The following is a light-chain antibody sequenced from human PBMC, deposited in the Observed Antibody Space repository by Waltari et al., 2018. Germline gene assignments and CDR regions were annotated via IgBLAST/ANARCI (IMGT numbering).Light chain of an antibody. V-gene: IGLV3-1*01. CDR3: QAWDSSTAV. Sequence: SYELTQPPSVSVSPGQTASITCAGDTLGEKYACWYQQKPGQSPVLFISQDNKRPSGISERFSGSNSGNTATLTISGTQAMDEADYYCQAWDSSTAVFGGGTRLTVL. CDR1: TLGEKY. J-gene: IGLJ3*02. CDR2: QDN.